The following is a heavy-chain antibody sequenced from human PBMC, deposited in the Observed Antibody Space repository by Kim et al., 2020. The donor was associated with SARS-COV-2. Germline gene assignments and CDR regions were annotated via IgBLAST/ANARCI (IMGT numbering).Heavy chain of an antibody. CDR3: TGGARGCWYYGSVSYFD. J-gene: IGHJ3*01. D-gene: IGHD3-10*01. V-gene: IGHV3-48*02. CDR1: GFTFSSYS. Sequence: GGSLRLSCAASGFTFSSYSMNWVRQAPGKGLEWVSYISSSSSTIYYADSVKGRTTISRDNAKNSLYLQMNSQRDEDTSVYDCTGGARGCWYYGSVSYFD. CDR2: ISSSSSTI.